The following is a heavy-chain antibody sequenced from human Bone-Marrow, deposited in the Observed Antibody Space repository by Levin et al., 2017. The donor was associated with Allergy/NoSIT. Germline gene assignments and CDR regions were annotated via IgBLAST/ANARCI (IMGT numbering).Heavy chain of an antibody. D-gene: IGHD2-15*01. CDR3: GRDGGAALHSPPGY. V-gene: IGHV3-53*01. CDR2: IYSGGIT. J-gene: IGHJ4*02. Sequence: GGSLRLSCAASGFTVSNNYMNWVRQAPGRGLEWVSLIYSGGITHYADSVKGRFTISRDSSKNTLYLQMNSLRVEDTGIYYCGRDGGAALHSPPGYWGRGTRVTVSS. CDR1: GFTVSNNY.